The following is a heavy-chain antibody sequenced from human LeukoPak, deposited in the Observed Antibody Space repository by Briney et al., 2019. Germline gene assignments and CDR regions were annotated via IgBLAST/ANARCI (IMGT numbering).Heavy chain of an antibody. V-gene: IGHV3-7*01. D-gene: IGHD1-26*01. CDR3: ARLSGSYYHYYYYYCMDV. CDR2: IKQDGSEK. CDR1: GFTLSRYW. Sequence: GGSLRLSCAASGFTLSRYWMRWVRQAPGKGLEWVANIKQDGSEKYYVDSVKGRFTISRDNAKNSLYLQMNSLRAEDTAVYYCARLSGSYYHYYYYYCMDVWGKGTTVTISS. J-gene: IGHJ6*03.